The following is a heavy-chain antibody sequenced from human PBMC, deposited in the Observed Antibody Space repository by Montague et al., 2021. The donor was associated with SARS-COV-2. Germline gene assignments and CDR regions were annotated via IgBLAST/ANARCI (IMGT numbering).Heavy chain of an antibody. D-gene: IGHD3-10*01. V-gene: IGHV3-30-3*01. CDR2: ISYDGSNK. CDR1: GFTFSSYA. Sequence: SLSLSCAASGFTFSSYAMHWVRQAPGKGLEWVAVISYDGSNKYYADSVKGRFTISRDNSKNTLYLQMNSLRAEDTAVYYCAREDVLLDAFDIWGQGTMVTVSS. CDR3: AREDVLLDAFDI. J-gene: IGHJ3*02.